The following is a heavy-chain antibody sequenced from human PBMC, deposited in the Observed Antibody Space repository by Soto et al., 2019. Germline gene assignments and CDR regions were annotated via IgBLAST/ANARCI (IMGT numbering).Heavy chain of an antibody. CDR3: ARPNWDYYYYGMDV. J-gene: IGHJ6*02. Sequence: ASVKVSCKASGGTFSSYAISWVRQAPGQGLEWMGGIIPIFGTANYAQKFQGRVTITADESTSTAHMELSSLRSEDTAVYYCARPNWDYYYYGMDVWGQGTTVTVSS. D-gene: IGHD7-27*01. CDR1: GGTFSSYA. V-gene: IGHV1-69*13. CDR2: IIPIFGTA.